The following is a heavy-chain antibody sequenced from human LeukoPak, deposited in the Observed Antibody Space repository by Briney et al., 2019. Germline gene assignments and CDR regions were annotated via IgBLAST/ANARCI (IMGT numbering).Heavy chain of an antibody. CDR2: IGHDATKI. CDR3: AKDHVTWGNRYFDH. Sequence: GSLRLSCAASGFTFSTYGMHWVRQAPGKGLEWVAFIGHDATKIYYADSVQGRFTISRDNSKNTLYLEMNSLSGEDTALYYCAKDHVTWGNRYFDHWGQGTLGTVSS. D-gene: IGHD3-16*01. J-gene: IGHJ4*02. CDR1: GFTFSTYG. V-gene: IGHV3-30*02.